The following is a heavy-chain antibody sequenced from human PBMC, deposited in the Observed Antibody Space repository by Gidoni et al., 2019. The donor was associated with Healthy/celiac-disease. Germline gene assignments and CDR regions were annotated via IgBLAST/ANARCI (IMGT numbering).Heavy chain of an antibody. V-gene: IGHV3-72*01. CDR3: AREGLLWFGEPYYYYGMDV. CDR2: TRNKANSYTT. D-gene: IGHD3-10*01. Sequence: EVQLVESGGGLVQPGGSLRLSCAASGFTFSDHYMDWVRQAPGKGLEWVGRTRNKANSYTTEYAASVKGRFTISRDDSKNSLYLQMNSLKTEDTAVYYCAREGLLWFGEPYYYYGMDVWGQGTTVTVSS. CDR1: GFTFSDHY. J-gene: IGHJ6*02.